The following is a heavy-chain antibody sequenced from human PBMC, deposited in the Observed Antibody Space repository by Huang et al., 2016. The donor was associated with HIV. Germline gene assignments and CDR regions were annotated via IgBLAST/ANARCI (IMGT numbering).Heavy chain of an antibody. CDR1: GFSLNHKGVG. Sequence: QITLKESGPTVIKPTQNLTLTCSFSGFSLNHKGVGVGWIRQPPGKALELLVLIYWDDEKRFTPSLKNRITITKDTSKNQVVFTMTNLDPMDTGTYYCAHIGRLGNYYMDVWGNGTTVTVSS. CDR3: AHIGRLGNYYMDV. V-gene: IGHV2-5*02. D-gene: IGHD7-27*01. CDR2: IYWDDEK. J-gene: IGHJ6*03.